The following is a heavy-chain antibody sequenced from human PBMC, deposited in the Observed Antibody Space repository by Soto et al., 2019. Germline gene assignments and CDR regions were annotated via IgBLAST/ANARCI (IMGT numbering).Heavy chain of an antibody. CDR3: ARQKGSSTPFDY. V-gene: IGHV3-53*02. CDR1: GFTVSSNY. D-gene: IGHD6-6*01. J-gene: IGHJ4*02. CDR2: IYSGGTT. Sequence: EVQLVETGGGLIQPGGSLRLSCAASGFTVSSNYMSWVRQAPGKGLEWVSIIYSGGTTYYADSVKGRFTISRVTSKNTLYLQMNSLRAEDTAVYYCARQKGSSTPFDYWGPGTLVTVSS.